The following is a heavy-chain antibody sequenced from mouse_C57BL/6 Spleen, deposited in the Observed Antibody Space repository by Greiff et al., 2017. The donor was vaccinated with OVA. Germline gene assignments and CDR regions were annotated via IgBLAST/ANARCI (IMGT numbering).Heavy chain of an antibody. CDR1: GYAFSSSW. V-gene: IGHV1-82*01. J-gene: IGHJ4*01. CDR2: IYPGDGDT. Sequence: QVQLQQSGAELVRPGSSVKLSCKASGYAFSSSWMNWVKQRPGKGLEWIGRIYPGDGDTNYNGKFKGKATLTADKSSSTAYMQLSSLTSEDSAVYFCASAHYYGSSYAMDYWGQGTSVTVSS. CDR3: ASAHYYGSSYAMDY. D-gene: IGHD1-1*01.